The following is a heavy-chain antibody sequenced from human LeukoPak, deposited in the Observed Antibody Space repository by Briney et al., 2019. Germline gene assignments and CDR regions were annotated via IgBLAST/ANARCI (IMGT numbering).Heavy chain of an antibody. Sequence: SETLSLTCTVSGGSISSYYWSWIRQPAGKGLDWIGRIYTSGSTNYNPSLKSRVTMSVDTSKNQFSLKLSSVTAADTAVYYCARDRDSGSYSTSWFEPWGQGTLVTVAS. J-gene: IGHJ5*02. CDR3: ARDRDSGSYSTSWFEP. CDR2: IYTSGST. V-gene: IGHV4-4*07. CDR1: GGSISSYY. D-gene: IGHD3-10*01.